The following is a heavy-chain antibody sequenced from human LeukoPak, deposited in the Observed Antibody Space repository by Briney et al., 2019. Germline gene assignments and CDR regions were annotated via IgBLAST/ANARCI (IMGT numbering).Heavy chain of an antibody. Sequence: SGGSLRLSCTASVFTFSDYWMSWVRQAPGKGLEWVVNINKDGSERYNVESVKRRYTISRHNANKSLYLQMHSLRGEDTSVYYCARKSKGRSKIDYWGKGTLVTVSS. CDR2: INKDGSER. V-gene: IGHV3-7*01. CDR3: ARKSKGRSKIDY. CDR1: VFTFSDYW. J-gene: IGHJ4*02. D-gene: IGHD4-17*01.